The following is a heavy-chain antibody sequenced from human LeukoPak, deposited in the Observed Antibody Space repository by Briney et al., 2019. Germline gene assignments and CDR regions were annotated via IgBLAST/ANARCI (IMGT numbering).Heavy chain of an antibody. CDR1: GFTFSNYW. D-gene: IGHD2-2*02. CDR3: ARDFISLLVPAAIQLFEDY. Sequence: GGSLRLSCAASGFTFSNYWMSWVRQAPGKGLDWVSSISSGGSYIYYADSVKGRFTISRDNARNSLYLQMNSLRAEDTAMYYCARDFISLLVPAAIQLFEDYWGQGTLVTVSS. J-gene: IGHJ4*02. CDR2: ISSGGSYI. V-gene: IGHV3-21*01.